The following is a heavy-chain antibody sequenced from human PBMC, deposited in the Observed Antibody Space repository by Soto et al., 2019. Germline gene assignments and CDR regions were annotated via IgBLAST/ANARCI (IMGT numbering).Heavy chain of an antibody. CDR2: ISYDGSNK. V-gene: IGHV3-30*18. Sequence: QVQLVESGGGVVQPGRSLRLSCAASGFTFSSYGMHWVRQAPGKGLEWVAVISYDGSNKYYADSVKGRFTISRDNSKNTLYLQMNSLRAEDTAVYYCAKGDIVVVPAAINPPAHWGQGTLVTVST. D-gene: IGHD2-2*01. CDR3: AKGDIVVVPAAINPPAH. J-gene: IGHJ4*02. CDR1: GFTFSSYG.